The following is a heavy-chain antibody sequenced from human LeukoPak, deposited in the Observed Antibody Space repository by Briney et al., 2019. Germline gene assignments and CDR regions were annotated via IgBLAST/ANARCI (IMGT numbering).Heavy chain of an antibody. CDR2: ISSSGNTR. D-gene: IGHD3-10*01. Sequence: GGSLRLSCAASGFTFSSYAMSWVRQAPGKGLEWVSYISSSGNTRYYADSVKGRFTISRDSAKNSLYLQMNSLRAEDTAVYYCATIYGSTTDYWGQGTLVTVSS. J-gene: IGHJ4*02. CDR3: ATIYGSTTDY. V-gene: IGHV3-48*03. CDR1: GFTFSSYA.